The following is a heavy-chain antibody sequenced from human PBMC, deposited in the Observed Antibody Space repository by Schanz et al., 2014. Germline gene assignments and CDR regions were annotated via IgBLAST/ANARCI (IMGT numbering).Heavy chain of an antibody. J-gene: IGHJ3*02. CDR2: SGSGGYT. Sequence: EVQLVESGGGLIQPGGPLRLSCAVSGFSVSTNYMSWVRQAPGKGLEWVSAISGSGGYTYYADSVKGRFTISRDNANNSLYLQMNSLRAEDTAVYYCARDAITFGGVIGAFDIWGQGTMVTVSS. D-gene: IGHD3-16*01. CDR1: GFSVSTNY. V-gene: IGHV3-53*01. CDR3: ARDAITFGGVIGAFDI.